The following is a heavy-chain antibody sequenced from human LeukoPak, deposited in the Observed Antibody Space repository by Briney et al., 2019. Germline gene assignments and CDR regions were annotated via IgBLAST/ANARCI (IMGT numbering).Heavy chain of an antibody. CDR3: ARDQFAYYYGSGAPDGLGY. Sequence: PGGSLRLSCAASGFTFSDYYMSWIRQAPGKGLEWVSYISSSGSTIYYADSVKGRFTISRDNAKNSLYLQMNSLRAEDTAVYYCARDQFAYYYGSGAPDGLGYWGQGTLVTVSS. CDR2: ISSSGSTI. V-gene: IGHV3-11*04. CDR1: GFTFSDYY. J-gene: IGHJ4*02. D-gene: IGHD3-10*01.